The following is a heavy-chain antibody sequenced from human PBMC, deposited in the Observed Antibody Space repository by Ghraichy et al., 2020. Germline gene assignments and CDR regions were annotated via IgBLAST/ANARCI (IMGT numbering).Heavy chain of an antibody. CDR3: ARDNGGSGSYFSYYYYGMDV. Sequence: ASVKVSCKASGYTFTSYAMHWVRQAPGQRLEWMGWINAGNGNTKYSQKFQGRVTITRDTSASTAYMELSSLRSEDTAVYYCARDNGGSGSYFSYYYYGMDVWGQGTTVTVSS. CDR1: GYTFTSYA. CDR2: INAGNGNT. J-gene: IGHJ6*02. V-gene: IGHV1-3*01. D-gene: IGHD3-10*01.